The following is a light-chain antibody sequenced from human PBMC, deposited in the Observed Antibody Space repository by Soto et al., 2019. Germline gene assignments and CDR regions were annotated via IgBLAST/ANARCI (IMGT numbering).Light chain of an antibody. CDR1: ALPKQY. J-gene: IGLJ3*02. CDR2: KDS. V-gene: IGLV3-27*01. Sequence: SYELTQPPSVSVSPGQTARITCSGDALPKQYAYWYQQKPGQAPVLVIYKDSERPSGIPERFSGSSSGTTVTLTISGAQVEDESDYFCYSAADNNLVFGGGTKLTVL. CDR3: YSAADNNLV.